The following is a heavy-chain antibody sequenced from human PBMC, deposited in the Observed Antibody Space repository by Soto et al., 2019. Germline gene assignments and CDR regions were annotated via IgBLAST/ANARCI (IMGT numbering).Heavy chain of an antibody. D-gene: IGHD3-10*01. CDR1: GGSISSGGHY. J-gene: IGHJ4*02. Sequence: QVQLQESGPGLVKPSQTLSLTCTVSGGSISSGGHYWSWIRQHPGKGLEWIGYIYYSGNTYYNPSLRRRATISVDTSKNQFSLKLSSVPAADTAVYYCARGGVAAYWGQGTLVTVSS. CDR2: IYYSGNT. V-gene: IGHV4-31*03. CDR3: ARGGVAAY.